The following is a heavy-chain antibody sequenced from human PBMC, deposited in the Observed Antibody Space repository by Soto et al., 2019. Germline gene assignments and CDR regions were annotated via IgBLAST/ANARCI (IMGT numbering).Heavy chain of an antibody. J-gene: IGHJ6*02. Sequence: GGSLRLSCVGSGFTFSTYSINWVRQAPGKGLERVSSISSRSDIYYADSVKGRFTISRDNAKNSVSLQMNSLRAEDTAVYYCAREYTAWPLAYGLDVWGQGTTVTVSS. CDR2: ISSRSDI. CDR1: GFTFSTYS. CDR3: AREYTAWPLAYGLDV. V-gene: IGHV3-21*01. D-gene: IGHD2-2*02.